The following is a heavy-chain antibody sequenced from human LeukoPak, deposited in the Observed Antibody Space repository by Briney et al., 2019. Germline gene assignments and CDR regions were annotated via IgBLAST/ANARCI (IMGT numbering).Heavy chain of an antibody. D-gene: IGHD4-23*01. CDR2: ISYDGSNK. CDR1: GFTFSSYA. J-gene: IGHJ4*02. V-gene: IGHV3-30*04. Sequence: GSLRLSCAAPGFTFSSYAMHWVRQAPGKGLEGVAVISYDGSNKYYADSVKGRFTISRDNSKNPLYLQMNSLRAEDTAVYYCARTMSRVLTTVITQPFDYWGQGTLVTVSS. CDR3: ARTMSRVLTTVITQPFDY.